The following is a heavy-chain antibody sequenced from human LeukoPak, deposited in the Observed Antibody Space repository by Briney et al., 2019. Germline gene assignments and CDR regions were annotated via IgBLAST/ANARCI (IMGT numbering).Heavy chain of an antibody. V-gene: IGHV3-74*01. J-gene: IGHJ6*02. CDR2: INSDVSST. CDR3: ARGDYDILTGRPPAYYYYGMDV. D-gene: IGHD3-9*01. Sequence: GGSLRLSCAASGFTFSSYWMHWVRQAPGKGLVWVSRINSDVSSTSYADSVKGRFTISRDNAKNTLYLQMNSLRAEDTAVYYCARGDYDILTGRPPAYYYYGMDVWGQGTTVTVSS. CDR1: GFTFSSYW.